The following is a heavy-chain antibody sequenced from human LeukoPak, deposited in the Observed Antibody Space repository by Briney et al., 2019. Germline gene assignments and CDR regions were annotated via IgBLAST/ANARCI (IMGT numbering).Heavy chain of an antibody. J-gene: IGHJ4*02. CDR1: GFTFSSYA. CDR3: ARDRSYYYDSSVGY. D-gene: IGHD3-22*01. CDR2: ISGSGGST. Sequence: GGSLRLSCAASGFTFSSYAMSWVRQAPGKGLEWVSAISGSGGSTYYADSVKGRFTISRDNAKNSLYLQMNSLRAEDTAVYYCARDRSYYYDSSVGYWGQGTLVTVSS. V-gene: IGHV3-23*01.